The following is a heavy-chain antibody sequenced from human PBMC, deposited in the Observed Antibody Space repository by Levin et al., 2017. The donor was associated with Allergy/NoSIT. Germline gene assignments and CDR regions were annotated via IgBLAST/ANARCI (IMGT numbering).Heavy chain of an antibody. CDR2: ITRSGDTI. D-gene: IGHD6-13*01. J-gene: IGHJ6*02. Sequence: GGSLRLSCAASGFTFSDYYMSWIRQAPGKGLEWVSYITRSGDTIYHADSVEGRFTISRDNAKNSLYLQMNSLRAEDTAVYYCARARGFRDPTAGTSRPVYYYYDGMDVWGQGTTVTVSS. V-gene: IGHV3-11*01. CDR1: GFTFSDYY. CDR3: ARARGFRDPTAGTSRPVYYYYDGMDV.